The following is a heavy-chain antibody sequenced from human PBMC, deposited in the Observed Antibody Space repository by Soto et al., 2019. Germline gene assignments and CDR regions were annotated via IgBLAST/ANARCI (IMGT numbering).Heavy chain of an antibody. J-gene: IGHJ6*02. D-gene: IGHD2-15*01. CDR3: ARGARKGRGYSGMDV. V-gene: IGHV1-69*13. CDR2: IIPIFGTA. Sequence: SVKVSCKASGGTFSSYAISWVRQAPGQGLEWMGGIIPIFGTANYAQKFQGRVTITADESTSTAYMELSSLRSEDTGVYYCARGARKGRGYSGMDVWGQGTTVAVSS. CDR1: GGTFSSYA.